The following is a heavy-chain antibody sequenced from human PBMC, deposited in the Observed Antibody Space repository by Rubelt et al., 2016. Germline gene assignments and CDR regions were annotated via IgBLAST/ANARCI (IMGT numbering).Heavy chain of an antibody. CDR2: INAGNGNT. CDR3: ARGDIVVVVAASNPLDY. D-gene: IGHD2-15*01. CDR1: GYSFTTYS. V-gene: IGHV1-3*01. Sequence: QVQLVQSGAEVKKPGASVKVSCKAAGYSFTTYSIHWVRQAPGQRLEWMGWINAGNGNTKYSQKFQGRGPITKETSASTAYMGLSSLRSEDTAVYYCARGDIVVVVAASNPLDYWGQGTLVTVSS. J-gene: IGHJ4*02.